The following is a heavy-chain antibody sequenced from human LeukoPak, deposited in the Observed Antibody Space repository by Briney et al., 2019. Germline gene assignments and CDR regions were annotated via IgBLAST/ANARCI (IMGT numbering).Heavy chain of an antibody. CDR1: GYTFTSYG. CDR3: ARVMIQKYSGYGQHFDY. V-gene: IGHV1-18*01. CDR2: ISAYNGNT. D-gene: IGHD5-12*01. J-gene: IGHJ4*02. Sequence: ASVKVSCKASGYTFTSYGISWVRQAPGQGLEWMGWISAYNGNTNYAQRLQGRVTMTTDTSTSTAYMELRSLRSDDTAVYYCARVMIQKYSGYGQHFDYWGQGTLVTVSS.